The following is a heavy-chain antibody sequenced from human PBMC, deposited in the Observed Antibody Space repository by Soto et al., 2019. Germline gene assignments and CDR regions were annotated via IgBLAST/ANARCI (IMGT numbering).Heavy chain of an antibody. CDR1: GFSLSTTGMG. CDR2: IYWDGEK. V-gene: IGHV2-5*02. D-gene: IGHD6-13*01. CDR3: AHRPWYAFEP. Sequence: QITLKESGPTLVKPTQTLTLTCTFSGFSLSTTGMGVGWIRQPPGKALEWLALIYWDGEKRYSPSLKSRLPITKDTSKNQVVLTMTNMDPVDTATYYCAHRPWYAFEPWGQGILVTVSS. J-gene: IGHJ5*02.